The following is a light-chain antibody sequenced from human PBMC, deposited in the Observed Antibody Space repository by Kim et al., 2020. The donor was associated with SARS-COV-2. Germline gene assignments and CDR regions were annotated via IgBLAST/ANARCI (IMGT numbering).Light chain of an antibody. V-gene: IGKV3-20*01. J-gene: IGKJ4*01. CDR3: QQYGTSPLT. Sequence: EIVLTQSPATLSLSPGERAALSCRASQSVSSSYLAWYQQKPGQAPRLLIYGASSRATGIPHRFSGSGSGTDFTLTITRLEPDDFAVYYCQQYGTSPLTFGGGTKLEI. CDR2: GAS. CDR1: QSVSSSY.